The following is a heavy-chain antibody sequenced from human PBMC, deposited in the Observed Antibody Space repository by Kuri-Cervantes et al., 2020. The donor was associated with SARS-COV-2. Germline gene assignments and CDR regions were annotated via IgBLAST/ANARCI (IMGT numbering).Heavy chain of an antibody. Sequence: LSLTCAVSGFTFTSHAMHWVRQAPGKGLEWVALISYDGSNKFYADSVKGRFTISRDNSKNTLYLQMNSLRAEDTAVYYCASSLIVGPVYWGQGTLVTVSS. CDR1: GFTFTSHA. CDR3: ASSLIVGPVY. D-gene: IGHD1-26*01. V-gene: IGHV3-30*03. CDR2: ISYDGSNK. J-gene: IGHJ4*02.